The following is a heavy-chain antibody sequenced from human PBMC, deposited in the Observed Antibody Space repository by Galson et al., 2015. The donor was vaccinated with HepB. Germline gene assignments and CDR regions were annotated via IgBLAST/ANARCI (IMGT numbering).Heavy chain of an antibody. J-gene: IGHJ4*02. CDR3: VKEGGWVPGEYFDY. CDR2: ISGSGDST. Sequence: SLRLSCAASGFTFSSYAMSWVRQAPGKGLEWVSAISGSGDSTHYADSVKGRFTISRDNSQSTLYLQMNNLRPEDTAVYYCVKEGGWVPGEYFDYWGQGTLVTVSS. D-gene: IGHD2/OR15-2a*01. CDR1: GFTFSSYA. V-gene: IGHV3-23*01.